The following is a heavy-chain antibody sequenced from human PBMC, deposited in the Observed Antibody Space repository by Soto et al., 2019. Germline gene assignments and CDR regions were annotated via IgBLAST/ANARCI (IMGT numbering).Heavy chain of an antibody. J-gene: IGHJ4*02. CDR1: GYTFTGYH. CDR2: INPNSGVT. V-gene: IGHV1-2*02. CDR3: ARAESYYDSSGYYYFDD. Sequence: RASVKVSCKTSGYTFTGYHTHWARQAPGQGLEWVGYINPNSGVTHSAQKFRGRVTMTSDTSISTAYMELSRLRSDDTAVYYCARAESYYDSSGYYYFDDWGQGTPVTVSS. D-gene: IGHD3-22*01.